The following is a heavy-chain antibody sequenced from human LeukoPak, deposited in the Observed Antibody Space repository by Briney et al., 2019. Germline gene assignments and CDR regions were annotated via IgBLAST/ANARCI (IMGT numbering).Heavy chain of an antibody. D-gene: IGHD6-19*01. CDR1: GYSFTSYW. J-gene: IGHJ6*02. CDR3: ARLPDSSGRGPYYYGMDV. Sequence: GESLKISCKGSGYSFTSYWIGWVRQMPGKGLEWMGIIYPGDSDTRYSPSPQGQVTISADMSISTAYLQWSSLKASDTAIYYCARLPDSSGRGPYYYGMDVWGQGTTVTVSS. CDR2: IYPGDSDT. V-gene: IGHV5-51*01.